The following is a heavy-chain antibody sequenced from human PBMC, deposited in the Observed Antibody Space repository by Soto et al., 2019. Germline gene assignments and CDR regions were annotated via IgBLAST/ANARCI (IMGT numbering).Heavy chain of an antibody. CDR1: GYTFTSYG. D-gene: IGHD3-16*01. CDR3: ARLISPYGVMAMYYYYYYMDV. CDR2: ISAYNGNT. J-gene: IGHJ6*03. V-gene: IGHV1-18*01. Sequence: GASVKVSCKASGYTFTSYGISWVRQAPGQGLEWMGWISAYNGNTNYAQKLQGRVTMTTDTSTSTAYMELRSLRSDDTAVYYCARLISPYGVMAMYYYYYYMDVWGKGTTVTVSS.